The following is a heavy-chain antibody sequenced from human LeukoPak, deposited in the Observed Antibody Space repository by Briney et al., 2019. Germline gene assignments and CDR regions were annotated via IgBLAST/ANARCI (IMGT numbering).Heavy chain of an antibody. D-gene: IGHD6-19*01. CDR2: IYNGGNT. V-gene: IGHV3-53*01. Sequence: PGGSLRLSCAASEFTVSNKYMNWVRQAPGKGLEWVSVIYNGGNTYYADSVKGRFTVSGDNSKNTLYLQMNSLRAEDTAVYYCAGSGSSGWYYFDYWGQGTLVTVSS. J-gene: IGHJ4*02. CDR1: EFTVSNKY. CDR3: AGSGSSGWYYFDY.